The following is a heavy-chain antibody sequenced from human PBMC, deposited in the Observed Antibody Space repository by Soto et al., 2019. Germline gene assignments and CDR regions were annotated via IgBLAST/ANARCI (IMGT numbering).Heavy chain of an antibody. CDR1: GGTFSSYA. CDR2: IIPIFGTA. D-gene: IGHD3-10*01. CDR3: ACLASTGNYFDL. Sequence: SVKVSCKASGGTFSSYAISWVRQAPGQGLEWMGGIIPIFGTANYAQKFQGRVTITADESTSTAYMELSSLRSEDTAVYYCACLASTGNYFDLWGQGTLVTVSS. V-gene: IGHV1-69*13. J-gene: IGHJ4*02.